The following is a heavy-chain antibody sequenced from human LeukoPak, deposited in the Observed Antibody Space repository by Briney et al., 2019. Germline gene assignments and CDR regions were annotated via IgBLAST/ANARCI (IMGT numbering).Heavy chain of an antibody. J-gene: IGHJ4*02. Sequence: PRGSLRLSCAASGFTFSSYWMSWVRQAPGKGLEWVANIKQDGSEKYYVDSVKGRFTISRDNAKNSLYLQMNSLRAEDTAVYYCARRRDGYNRGYYFDYWGQGTLVTVSS. D-gene: IGHD5-24*01. CDR2: IKQDGSEK. CDR3: ARRRDGYNRGYYFDY. CDR1: GFTFSSYW. V-gene: IGHV3-7*01.